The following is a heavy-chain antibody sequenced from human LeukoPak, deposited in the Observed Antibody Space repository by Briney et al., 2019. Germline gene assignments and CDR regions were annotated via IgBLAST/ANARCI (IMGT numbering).Heavy chain of an antibody. CDR1: GFTFSTYW. CDR3: ARWHAAGLNFDS. Sequence: GGSLRLSCAASGFTFSTYWMSWVRQAPGKGLEWVANIKQDGNEKYYVDSVKGRFTISRGNAKNSLYLQMNSLRAEDTAVYYCARWHAAGLNFDSWGQGTLVTVSS. D-gene: IGHD6-13*01. J-gene: IGHJ4*02. V-gene: IGHV3-7*01. CDR2: IKQDGNEK.